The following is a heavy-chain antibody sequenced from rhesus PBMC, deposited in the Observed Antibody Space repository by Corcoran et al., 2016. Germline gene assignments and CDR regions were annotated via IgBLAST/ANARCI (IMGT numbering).Heavy chain of an antibody. CDR2: IVGNMAGP. CDR3: ARLSTVAARRGGAFDF. J-gene: IGHJ3*01. CDR1: GGSISGYY. V-gene: IGHV4-81*01. Sequence: QLQLQESGPGLVKPSETLSLTCAVSGGSISGYYWSWIRQPPGKGLEWIGNIVGNMAGPHYNHSRRERVTRSRDTSKNQCCLKLSSGAAADTAVDYCARLSTVAARRGGAFDFWGQGLRVTVSS. D-gene: IGHD4-29*01.